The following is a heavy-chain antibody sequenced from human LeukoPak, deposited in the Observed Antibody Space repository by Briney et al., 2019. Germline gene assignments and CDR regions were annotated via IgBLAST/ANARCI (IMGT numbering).Heavy chain of an antibody. V-gene: IGHV3-9*01. Sequence: PGRSLRLSCAASGFTFDDFAMHWVRQAPGKGLEWVSGISWNSDIIDYVDSVKGRFTVSRDNAENSLYLQMNSLRAEDTALYYCARGVNGYLHAFDIWGQGTMVSVSS. J-gene: IGHJ3*02. CDR3: ARGVNGYLHAFDI. CDR2: ISWNSDII. D-gene: IGHD5-24*01. CDR1: GFTFDDFA.